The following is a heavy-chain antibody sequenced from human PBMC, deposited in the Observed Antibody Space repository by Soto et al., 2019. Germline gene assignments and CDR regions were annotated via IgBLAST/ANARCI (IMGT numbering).Heavy chain of an antibody. CDR3: ARPLGLPRVWFDP. CDR2: IYSSGNT. CDR1: GGSVSSTTYY. J-gene: IGHJ5*02. V-gene: IGHV4-39*01. Sequence: QLQLQESGPGLVKPSETLSLTCTVSGGSVSSTTYYYAWIRQPPGKGLEGIGSIYSSGNTSYNPSPKGRVTISLDTPKKLLSRKLTSVAAANAALYYGARPLGLPRVWFDPWGQGTLVSVSS. D-gene: IGHD2-15*01.